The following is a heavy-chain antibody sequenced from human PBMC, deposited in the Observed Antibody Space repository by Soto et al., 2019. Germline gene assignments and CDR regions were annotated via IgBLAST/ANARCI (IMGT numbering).Heavy chain of an antibody. Sequence: ESGGGLVQPGGSLRLSYAVSGLTVSSNYMSWVRQAPGKGLEWVSVMYSGGSTYYADSVKGRFIISRDNYKNTLYLQMDSLRVEDTAVYYCARDSSLHQPLFYGMDVWSQGTTVTVSS. CDR3: ARDSSLHQPLFYGMDV. CDR1: GLTVSSNY. CDR2: MYSGGST. D-gene: IGHD2-2*01. J-gene: IGHJ6*02. V-gene: IGHV3-66*01.